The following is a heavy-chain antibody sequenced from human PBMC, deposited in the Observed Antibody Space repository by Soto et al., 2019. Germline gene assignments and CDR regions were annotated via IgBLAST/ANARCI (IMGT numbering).Heavy chain of an antibody. J-gene: IGHJ3*02. CDR1: GFTFSSYG. CDR3: AKGPRIAVAGTGAFYI. D-gene: IGHD6-19*01. Sequence: QVQLVESGGGVVQTGRSLRLSCAASGFTFSSYGMHWVRQAPGKGLEWVAVISYDGSNKYYADSVKGRFTISRDNSKNTLYLQMNSLRAEDTVVYYCAKGPRIAVAGTGAFYIWCQGTMVTVSS. V-gene: IGHV3-30*18. CDR2: ISYDGSNK.